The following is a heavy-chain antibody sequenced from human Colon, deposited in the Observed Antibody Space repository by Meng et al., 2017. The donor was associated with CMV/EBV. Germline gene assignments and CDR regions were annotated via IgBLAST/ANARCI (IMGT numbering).Heavy chain of an antibody. J-gene: IGHJ4*02. V-gene: IGHV3-23*01. CDR3: AKSTSSGTDYWE. CDR1: GFTFSSYA. CDR2: ISDRGDFTAGNA. D-gene: IGHD6-6*01. Sequence: GESLKISCAASGFTFSSYAMSWVRQAPGRGLEWVATISDRGDFTAGNAYYAASVKDRFTISRDNAKNTLYLQMNSLRAGDTAVYYCAKSTSSGTDYWEWGQGTLVTVSS.